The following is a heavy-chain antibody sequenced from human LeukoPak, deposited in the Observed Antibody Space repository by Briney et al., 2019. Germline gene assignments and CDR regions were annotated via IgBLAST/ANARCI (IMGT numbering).Heavy chain of an antibody. D-gene: IGHD3-22*01. CDR2: ISSSGSTI. CDR1: GFTFSDYY. V-gene: IGHV3-11*01. CDR3: ARDRHLSGYYYDSSGSVFDY. J-gene: IGHJ4*02. Sequence: PGGSLRLSCAASGFTFSDYYMSWIRQAPGKGLEWVSYISSSGSTIYYADSVKGRFTISRDNAKNSLYLQMNSLRAEDTAVCYCARDRHLSGYYYDSSGSVFDYWGQGTLVTVSS.